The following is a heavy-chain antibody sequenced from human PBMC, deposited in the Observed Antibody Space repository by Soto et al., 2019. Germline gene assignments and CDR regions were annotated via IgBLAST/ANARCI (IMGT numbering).Heavy chain of an antibody. D-gene: IGHD6-13*01. CDR3: ARIGSSSCTDY. V-gene: IGHV3-23*01. Sequence: GGSLRLSCAASGFTFNTYAMNWVRQAPGKGLEWVSAISADGAGTYYADSVKGRFTISRDNSKNTLSLQMNSLRAEDTAIFYCARIGSSSCTDYWGQGTLVTVSS. CDR1: GFTFNTYA. J-gene: IGHJ4*02. CDR2: ISADGAGT.